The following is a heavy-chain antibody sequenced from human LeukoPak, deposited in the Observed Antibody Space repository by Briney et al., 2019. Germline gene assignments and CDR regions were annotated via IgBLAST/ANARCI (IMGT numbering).Heavy chain of an antibody. Sequence: SETLSLTCTVSGGSISSYYWSWIRQPAGKGLEWIGRIYTSGSTNYNPSLKSRVTMSVDTSKNQFSLKLSSVTAADTAVYYCAREGVVPAAMSRDWFDPWGQGTLVTVSS. V-gene: IGHV4-4*07. J-gene: IGHJ5*02. CDR1: GGSISSYY. CDR2: IYTSGST. D-gene: IGHD2-2*01. CDR3: AREGVVPAAMSRDWFDP.